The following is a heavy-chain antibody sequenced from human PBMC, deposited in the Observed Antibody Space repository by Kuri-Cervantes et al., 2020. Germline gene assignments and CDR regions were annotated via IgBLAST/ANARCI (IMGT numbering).Heavy chain of an antibody. CDR3: ARGYRGLLTYYFDY. CDR2: MNPYSANT. J-gene: IGHJ4*02. D-gene: IGHD1-26*01. V-gene: IGHV1-8*01. Sequence: ASVKVSCKTSGYTFTDYDINWVRQAPGQGLEWMGWMNPYSANTGYAQKFQGRLTMTRDTSISTAYMELSGLTSEDTAVYYCARGYRGLLTYYFDYWGQGTLVTVSS. CDR1: GYTFTDYD.